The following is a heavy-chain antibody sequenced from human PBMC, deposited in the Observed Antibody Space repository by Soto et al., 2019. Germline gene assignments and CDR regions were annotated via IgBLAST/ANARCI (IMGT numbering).Heavy chain of an antibody. CDR3: ARVVGQLVYYYYGMDV. V-gene: IGHV3-21*01. Sequence: GGSLRLSCAASGFTFSSYSMNWVRQAPGKGLEWVSSISSSSSYIYYADSVKGRFTISRDNAKNSLYLQMNSLRAEDTAVYYCARVVGQLVYYYYGMDVWGQGTTVTVSS. CDR1: GFTFSSYS. J-gene: IGHJ6*02. D-gene: IGHD6-6*01. CDR2: ISSSSSYI.